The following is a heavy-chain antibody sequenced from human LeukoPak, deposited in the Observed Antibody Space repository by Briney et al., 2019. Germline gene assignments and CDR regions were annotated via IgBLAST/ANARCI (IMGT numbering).Heavy chain of an antibody. V-gene: IGHV1-24*01. CDR3: TAATGWSSSMM. Sequence: ASVKVSCKVSGYTLTELSMHWVRQVPGKGLEWMGGFDFEEGKIIYARKFQGRVTMTEDTSTDTAYMELSSLTSEDTAVYYCTAATGWSSSMMWGQGTAVTVSS. J-gene: IGHJ4*02. CDR1: GYTLTELS. CDR2: FDFEEGKI. D-gene: IGHD6-13*01.